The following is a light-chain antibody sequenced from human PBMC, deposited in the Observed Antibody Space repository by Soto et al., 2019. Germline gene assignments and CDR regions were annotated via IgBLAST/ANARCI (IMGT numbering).Light chain of an antibody. J-gene: IGKJ5*01. CDR3: MQGTHWPIT. V-gene: IGKV2-30*02. Sequence: VVMTQSPASLPVTLGQPASISCRSNQSPVHSDGIAYFSWFQQRPGRSPRRLIYKVSNRDSGVPARFSGSGSGTDFALKISRVEAEDVGVYYCMQGTHWPITFGQGTRLEI. CDR1: QSPVHSDGIAY. CDR2: KVS.